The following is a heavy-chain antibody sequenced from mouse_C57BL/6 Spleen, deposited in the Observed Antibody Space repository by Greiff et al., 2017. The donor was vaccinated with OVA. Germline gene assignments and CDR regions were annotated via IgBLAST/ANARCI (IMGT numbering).Heavy chain of an antibody. CDR2: IDPSDSYT. CDR1: GYTFTSYW. J-gene: IGHJ4*01. D-gene: IGHD2-1*01. V-gene: IGHV1-59*01. Sequence: VQLQQPGAELVRPGTSVKLSCKASGYTFTSYWMHWVKQRPGQGLEWIGVIDPSDSYTNYNQKFKGKATLTVDTSSSTAYMQLSSLTSEDSAVYYCAREENGNYNYAMDYWGQGTSVTVSS. CDR3: AREENGNYNYAMDY.